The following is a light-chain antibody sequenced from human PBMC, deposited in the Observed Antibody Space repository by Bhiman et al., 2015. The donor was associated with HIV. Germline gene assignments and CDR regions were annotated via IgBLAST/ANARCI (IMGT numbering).Light chain of an antibody. CDR1: SSNVGINA. V-gene: IGLV1-51*02. Sequence: QSVLTQPPSASGTPGQRVTISCSGSSSNVGINAVSWYQHLPGTAPKRLIYENNVRPPGIPDRFSGSKSGSSASLDITGLQTGDEADYYCGSWDNSLSAVVFGGGTRLTVL. J-gene: IGLJ2*01. CDR2: ENN. CDR3: GSWDNSLSAVV.